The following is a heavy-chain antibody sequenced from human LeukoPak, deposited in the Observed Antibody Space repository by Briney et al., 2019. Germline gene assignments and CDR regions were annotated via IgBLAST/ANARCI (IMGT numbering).Heavy chain of an antibody. Sequence: PGGSLRLSCAASGFTFSSYVMHWVRQAPGKGLEWVAFIRYDGSNKYYADSVKGRFTISRDNSKNTLYLQMNSLRAEDTAVYYFAKDPSLGAKDPGYWGQGTLVTVSS. V-gene: IGHV3-30*02. CDR1: GFTFSSYV. CDR2: IRYDGSNK. D-gene: IGHD1-26*01. J-gene: IGHJ4*02. CDR3: AKDPSLGAKDPGY.